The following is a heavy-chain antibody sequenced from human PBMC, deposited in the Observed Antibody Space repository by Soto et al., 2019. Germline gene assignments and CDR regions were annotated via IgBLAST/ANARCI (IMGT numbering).Heavy chain of an antibody. Sequence: QVQLVQSGAEVKKPGSSVKVSCKASGGTFSTSTFTWVRQAPGQGLEWMGRTIPLLNVADYAQDFQGRLTITAEQSPSTTYMELTSPNSKDTAVYYCARDSPIGSTFSGYDAIDSWGQGTLVTVSS. D-gene: IGHD5-12*01. CDR3: ARDSPIGSTFSGYDAIDS. CDR1: GGTFSTST. J-gene: IGHJ4*02. CDR2: TIPLLNVA. V-gene: IGHV1-69*08.